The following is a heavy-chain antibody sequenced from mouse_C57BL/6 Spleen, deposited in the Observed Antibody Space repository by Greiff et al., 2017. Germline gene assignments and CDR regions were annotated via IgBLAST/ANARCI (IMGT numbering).Heavy chain of an antibody. CDR2: IYPGDGDT. D-gene: IGHD1-1*01. CDR3: AREDRDYGSSLFAY. Sequence: VQLQQSGPELVKPGASVKISCKASGYAFSSSWMNWVKQRPGKGLEWIGRIYPGDGDTNYNGKFKGKATLTADKSSSTAYMQLSSLTSEDSAVYFCAREDRDYGSSLFAYWGQGTLVTVSA. J-gene: IGHJ3*01. V-gene: IGHV1-82*01. CDR1: GYAFSSSW.